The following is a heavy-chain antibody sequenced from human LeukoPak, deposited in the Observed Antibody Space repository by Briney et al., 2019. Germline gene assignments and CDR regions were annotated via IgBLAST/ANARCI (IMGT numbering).Heavy chain of an antibody. CDR2: IYSGGST. CDR3: AREDGYNPYYFDY. Sequence: TGGSLRLSCAASGFTFSSYAMSWVRQAPGKGLEWVSVIYSGGSTYYADSAKGRFTISRDNSKNTLYLQMNSLRAEDTAVYYCAREDGYNPYYFDYWGQGTLVTVSS. V-gene: IGHV3-53*01. CDR1: GFTFSSYA. D-gene: IGHD5-24*01. J-gene: IGHJ4*02.